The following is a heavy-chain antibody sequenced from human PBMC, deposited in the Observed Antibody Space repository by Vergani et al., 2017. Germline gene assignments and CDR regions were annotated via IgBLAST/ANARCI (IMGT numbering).Heavy chain of an antibody. CDR2: INHSGST. V-gene: IGHV4-34*01. CDR3: ARAEEYQLLTLGYFDY. CDR1: GGSFSGYY. J-gene: IGHJ4*02. Sequence: QVQLQQWGAGLLKPSETLSLTCAVYGGSFSGYYWSWIRQPPGKGLEWIGEINHSGSTNYHPSLKSRVTIAVDTSKNQFSLKLSSVTAADTAVYYCARAEEYQLLTLGYFDYWGQGTLVTVSS. D-gene: IGHD2-2*01.